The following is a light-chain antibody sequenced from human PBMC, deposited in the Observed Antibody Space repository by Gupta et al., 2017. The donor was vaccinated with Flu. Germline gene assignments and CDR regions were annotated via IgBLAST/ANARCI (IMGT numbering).Light chain of an antibody. Sequence: PATLSVSPGERATLTCRASQSVSSYLAWYQQKPGQAPRLLIYGASTRATGIPARFSGSGSGTEFTLTISSLQSEDFAVYYCQQYNNWPWTFGQGTRVEIK. V-gene: IGKV3-15*01. CDR1: QSVSSY. CDR2: GAS. J-gene: IGKJ1*01. CDR3: QQYNNWPWT.